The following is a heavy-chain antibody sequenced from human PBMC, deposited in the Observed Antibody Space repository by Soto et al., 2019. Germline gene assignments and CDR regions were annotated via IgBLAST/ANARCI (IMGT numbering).Heavy chain of an antibody. Sequence: PSETLSLTCTVSGGSISSYYWSWIRQPPGKGLEWIGYIYYSGSTNYNPSLKSRVTISVDTSKNQFSLKLSSVTAADTAVYYCARAQYYYDSSGYYYSDYWGQGTLVTVSS. CDR1: GGSISSYY. V-gene: IGHV4-59*01. J-gene: IGHJ4*02. CDR2: IYYSGST. CDR3: ARAQYYYDSSGYYYSDY. D-gene: IGHD3-22*01.